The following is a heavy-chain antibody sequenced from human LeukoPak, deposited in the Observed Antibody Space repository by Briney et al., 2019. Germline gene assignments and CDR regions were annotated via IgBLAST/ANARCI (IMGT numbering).Heavy chain of an antibody. CDR3: ARDAGYSGYDYYGMDV. CDR1: GFTVSSNY. J-gene: IGHJ6*02. D-gene: IGHD5-12*01. CDR2: IYSGGST. Sequence: GGSLRLSCAASGFTVSSNYMSWVRQAPGKGLEWVSVIYSGGSTYYADSVKGRFTISRDNSKNTLYLQMNSLRAEDTAVYYCARDAGYSGYDYYGMDVWGQGTTVTVSS. V-gene: IGHV3-66*01.